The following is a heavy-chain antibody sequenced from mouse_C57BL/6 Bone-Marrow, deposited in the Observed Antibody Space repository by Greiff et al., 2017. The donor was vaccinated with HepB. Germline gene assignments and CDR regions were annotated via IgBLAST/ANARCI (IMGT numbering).Heavy chain of an antibody. CDR2: ISNGGGST. Sequence: GHLVESGGGLVQPGGSLKLSCAASGFTFSDYYMYWVRQTPEKRLEWVAYISNGGGSTYYPDTVKGRFTISRDNAKNTLYLQMSRLKSEDTAMYYCARGYYGSSYAHYYAMDYWGQGTSVTVSS. CDR1: GFTFSDYY. CDR3: ARGYYGSSYAHYYAMDY. V-gene: IGHV5-12*01. J-gene: IGHJ4*01. D-gene: IGHD1-1*01.